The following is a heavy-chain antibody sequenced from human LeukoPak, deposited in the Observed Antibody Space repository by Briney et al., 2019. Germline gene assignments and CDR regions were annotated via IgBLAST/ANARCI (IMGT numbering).Heavy chain of an antibody. J-gene: IGHJ4*02. Sequence: PGGSLRLSCAGSGFTFSREVMHWVRQAPGKGLEWIGYIYYSGSTNYNPSLKSRVTISVDTSKNQFSLKLSSVTAADTAVYYCARHGSGWYGHPANTEIDYWGQGTLVTVSS. V-gene: IGHV4-59*08. CDR1: GFTFSREV. D-gene: IGHD6-19*01. CDR3: ARHGSGWYGHPANTEIDY. CDR2: IYYSGST.